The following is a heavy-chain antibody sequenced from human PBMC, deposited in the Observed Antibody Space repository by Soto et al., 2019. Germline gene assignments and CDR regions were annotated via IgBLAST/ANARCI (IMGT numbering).Heavy chain of an antibody. V-gene: IGHV1-8*01. J-gene: IGHJ4*02. D-gene: IGHD3-10*01. CDR1: GYTFTSYD. CDR2: MNPNSGNT. Sequence: QVQLVKSGAEVKKPGASVKVSCKASGYTFTSYDINWVRQATGQGLEWMGWMNPNSGNTGYAQKFQRRVTMARNTSISTAYMELSSLRSEDTAVYYCARGSGRITMVRGVIGYWGQGTLVTVSS. CDR3: ARGSGRITMVRGVIGY.